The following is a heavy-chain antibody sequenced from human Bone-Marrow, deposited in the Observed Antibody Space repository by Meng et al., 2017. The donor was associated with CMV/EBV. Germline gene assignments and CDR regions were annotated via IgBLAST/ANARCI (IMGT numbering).Heavy chain of an antibody. CDR1: GFTFSNYW. D-gene: IGHD2-2*01. J-gene: IGHJ6*02. CDR3: ERARGRSYCSSNSCRITPSYGMDV. CDR2: INSDGSST. V-gene: IGHV3-74*01. Sequence: GASLEISCAAAGFTFSNYWQHWVRQAPGKGLVWVSSINSDGSSTSYADSVKGRFTISRDNAKNTLYLPMNSLRAEETAVYYCERARGRSYCSSNSCRITPSYGMDVWGQGTTVTVSS.